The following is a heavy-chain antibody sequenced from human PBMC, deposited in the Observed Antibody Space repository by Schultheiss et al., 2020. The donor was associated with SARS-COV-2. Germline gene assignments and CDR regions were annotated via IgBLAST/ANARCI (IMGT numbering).Heavy chain of an antibody. CDR1: GFTFDDYG. CDR3: AREDYYDSSGYRFEAFDI. Sequence: GESLKISCAASGFTFDDYGMSWVRQAPGKGLEWVSYISSSSSTIYYADSVKGRFTISRDNAKNSLYLQMNSLRAEDTAVYYCAREDYYDSSGYRFEAFDIWGQGTMVTVSS. D-gene: IGHD3-22*01. CDR2: ISSSSSTI. J-gene: IGHJ3*02. V-gene: IGHV3-48*01.